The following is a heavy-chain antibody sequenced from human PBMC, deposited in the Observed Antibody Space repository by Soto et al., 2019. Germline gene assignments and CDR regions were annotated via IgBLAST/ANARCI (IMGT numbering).Heavy chain of an antibody. CDR2: IFYNGIT. D-gene: IGHD4-4*01. J-gene: IGHJ4*02. CDR3: ARFVTVTQYYFAF. Sequence: SETLSLTCTVSGGSISSISHSWGWTRQSPGQGLEWIGNIFYNGITYYNPSLKSRVTISADTSKNHFSLKLRSVTVADTAVYSCARFVTVTQYYFAFSGQRSLVTVSA. CDR1: GGSISSISHS. V-gene: IGHV4-39*02.